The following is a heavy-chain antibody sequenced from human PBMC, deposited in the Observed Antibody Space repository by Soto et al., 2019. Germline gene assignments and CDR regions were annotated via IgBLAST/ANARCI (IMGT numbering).Heavy chain of an antibody. D-gene: IGHD5-12*01. CDR2: MNPNSGNT. V-gene: IGHV1-8*01. CDR1: GYTFTSYD. CDR3: ARVRVATIQPPHYYYYYMDV. J-gene: IGHJ6*03. Sequence: ASVKVSCKASGYTFTSYDINWVRQATGQGLEWMGWMNPNSGNTGYAQKFQGRVTMTRNTSISTAYMELSSLRSEDTAVYYCARVRVATIQPPHYYYYYMDVWGKGTTVTVSS.